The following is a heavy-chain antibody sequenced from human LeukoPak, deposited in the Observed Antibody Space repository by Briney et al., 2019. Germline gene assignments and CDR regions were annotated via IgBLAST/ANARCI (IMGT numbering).Heavy chain of an antibody. Sequence: SETLSLTCTVSGYSISSGYYWGWIRQPLGKGLEWIGSIYHSGSTYYNPSLKSRVTISVDTSKNQFSLKLSSVTAADTAVYYCARDAGGSYLDYWGQGTLVTVSS. V-gene: IGHV4-38-2*02. CDR1: GYSISSGYY. D-gene: IGHD1-26*01. CDR3: ARDAGGSYLDY. CDR2: IYHSGST. J-gene: IGHJ4*02.